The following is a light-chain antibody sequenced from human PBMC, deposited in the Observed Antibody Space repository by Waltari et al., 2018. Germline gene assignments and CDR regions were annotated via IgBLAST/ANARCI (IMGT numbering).Light chain of an antibody. J-gene: IGLJ3*02. Sequence: QSALTQPASVSGSPGQSITLSCTGAFSDVGAYNYVSWYRQLPGEPPKLLIYDVSHRPSGVSDRPSGSKSGNTASLTISGLQPEDEADYFCSSYTTRGTWVFGGGTKLTVL. V-gene: IGLV2-14*03. CDR2: DVS. CDR1: FSDVGAYNY. CDR3: SSYTTRGTWV.